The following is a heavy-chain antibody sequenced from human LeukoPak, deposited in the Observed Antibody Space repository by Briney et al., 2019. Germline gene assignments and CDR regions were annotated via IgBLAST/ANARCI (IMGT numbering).Heavy chain of an antibody. V-gene: IGHV4-30-2*01. CDR3: ARGRGGAMVRGVTFDY. D-gene: IGHD3-10*01. Sequence: PSETLSLTCAVSGGSISSGGYSWSWIRQPPGKGLEWIGYIYHSGSTYYNPSLKSRVTISVDRSKNQFSLKLSSVTAADTAVYYCARGRGGAMVRGVTFDYWGQGTLVTVSS. J-gene: IGHJ4*02. CDR1: GGSISSGGYS. CDR2: IYHSGST.